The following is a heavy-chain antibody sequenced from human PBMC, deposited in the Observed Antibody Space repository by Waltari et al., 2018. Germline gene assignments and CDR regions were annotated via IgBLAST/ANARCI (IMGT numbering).Heavy chain of an antibody. D-gene: IGHD3-10*01. Sequence: QLQLQESGPGLVKPSETLSLTCTVSGGSISSSNYYWGWIRQPPGKGLQWIGSIYYSGSTYHTPPLKSGVTISVGTSKNHFSLRLGAGPAACPAGFSGGGLSGGGFDPWGQGTLVTVSS. CDR1: GGSISSSNYY. V-gene: IGHV4-39*01. CDR2: IYYSGST. J-gene: IGHJ5*02. CDR3: GGLSGGGFDP.